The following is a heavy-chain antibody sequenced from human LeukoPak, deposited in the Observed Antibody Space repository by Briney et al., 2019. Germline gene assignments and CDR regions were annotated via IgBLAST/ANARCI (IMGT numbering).Heavy chain of an antibody. D-gene: IGHD3/OR15-3a*01. CDR3: VRDLKVIRTRYYSRMHV. J-gene: IGHJ6*01. CDR2: IWYDGSNK. CDR1: GFTFSSYG. Sequence: GRSLRLSCAASGFTFSSYGMNWVRQAPGKGLEWVAVIWYDGSNKYYADSVKGRFTISRDNSKNTLYLQMNSLRADDTTVYYSVRDLKVIRTRYYSRMHVWGQGTTVTVSS. V-gene: IGHV3-33*01.